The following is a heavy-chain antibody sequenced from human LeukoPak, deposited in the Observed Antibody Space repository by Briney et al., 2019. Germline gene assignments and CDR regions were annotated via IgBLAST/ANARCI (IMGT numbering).Heavy chain of an antibody. V-gene: IGHV3-23*01. J-gene: IGHJ6*03. CDR1: GFTFSSYA. Sequence: PGGSLRLSCAASGFTFSSYAMSWVRQAPGKGLEWVSTISATGGSIYYADSVRGRLTISRDNSKNTVYLQMNSLRAEDTAVYYCASGWDYMDVWGKGTTVTVSS. CDR3: ASGWDYMDV. CDR2: ISATGGSI. D-gene: IGHD1-26*01.